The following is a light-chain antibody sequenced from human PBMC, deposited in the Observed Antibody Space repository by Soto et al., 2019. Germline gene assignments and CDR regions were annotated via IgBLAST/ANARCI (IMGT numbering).Light chain of an antibody. CDR2: GAS. CDR3: LQDINYPRT. Sequence: DIQMTQSPSTLSASLGDRVTITCRASQSISSWLALYQQKSGKSPKVLIYGASNLQSGVPPRFSGSGSGTDFTLAISSLQPEDSATYYCLQDINYPRTFGQGTKVDIK. V-gene: IGKV1-5*01. CDR1: QSISSW. J-gene: IGKJ1*01.